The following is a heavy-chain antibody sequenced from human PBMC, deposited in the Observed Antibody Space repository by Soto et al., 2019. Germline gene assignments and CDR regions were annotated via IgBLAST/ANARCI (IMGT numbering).Heavy chain of an antibody. CDR1: GFIFDDFA. D-gene: IGHD2-8*01. J-gene: IGHJ6*02. V-gene: IGHV3-9*01. CDR2: ITWNSASV. CDR3: TKEVYGMGYYYYGMDV. Sequence: GGSLRLSCAASGFIFDDFAMHWVRQAPGKGLEWVSSITWNSASVAYADSVKGRFTISRDNAKNSLYLQMNNLRPEDAALYYCTKEVYGMGYYYYGMDVWGQGTTVTVS.